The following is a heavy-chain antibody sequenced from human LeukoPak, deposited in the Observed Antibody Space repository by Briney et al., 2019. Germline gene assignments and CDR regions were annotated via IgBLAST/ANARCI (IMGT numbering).Heavy chain of an antibody. V-gene: IGHV3-23*01. Sequence: SGGSLRLPCAASGFTFSSYAMSWVRQAPGKGLEWVSSISGSGGSTYYADSVKGRFTISRDNSKNTLSLQMNSLRVEDTAMYFCAKDIQLSTWGLGTMVTVSS. CDR3: AKDIQLST. D-gene: IGHD5-24*01. CDR2: ISGSGGST. CDR1: GFTFSSYA. J-gene: IGHJ3*01.